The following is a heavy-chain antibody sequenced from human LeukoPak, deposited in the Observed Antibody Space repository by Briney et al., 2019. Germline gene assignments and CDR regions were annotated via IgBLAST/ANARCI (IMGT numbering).Heavy chain of an antibody. CDR3: ARDHCSSANCYEYHYYGMDA. Sequence: ASVKVSCKASGYTFTSYGISWVRQAPGQGLEWMGWINPNSGGTNYAQKFQGRVTVTRDTSISTAYMELSRLRSDDTAVYYCARDHCSSANCYEYHYYGMDAWGQGTTVTVSS. CDR2: INPNSGGT. D-gene: IGHD2-2*01. J-gene: IGHJ6*02. V-gene: IGHV1-2*02. CDR1: GYTFTSYG.